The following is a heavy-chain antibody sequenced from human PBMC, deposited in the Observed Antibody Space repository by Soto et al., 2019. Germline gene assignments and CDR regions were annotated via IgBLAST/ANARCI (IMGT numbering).Heavy chain of an antibody. Sequence: GGSLRLSCAASGFTFSDYYMSWIRQAPGKGLEWVSYISSSSSYTNYADSVKGRFTISRDNAKNSLYLQMNSLRAEDTAVYYCARGQYYYGSGSYPLDYWGQGTLVTVSS. J-gene: IGHJ4*02. CDR2: ISSSSSYT. CDR1: GFTFSDYY. CDR3: ARGQYYYGSGSYPLDY. V-gene: IGHV3-11*06. D-gene: IGHD3-10*01.